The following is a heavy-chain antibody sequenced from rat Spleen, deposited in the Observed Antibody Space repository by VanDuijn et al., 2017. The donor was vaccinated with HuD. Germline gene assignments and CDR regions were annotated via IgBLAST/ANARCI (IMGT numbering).Heavy chain of an antibody. CDR2: ISYDGSGT. J-gene: IGHJ3*01. Sequence: EVQLVESGGGLVQPGRSMKVSCAALGFTFSNYYMAWVRQAPTKGLEWVATISYDGSGTYYRDSVKGRFTVSRNNAKTTLYLEMDSLRSEDTATYYCATGPRILRIDWFTYWGQGTLVTVSS. CDR3: ATGPRILRIDWFTY. CDR1: GFTFSNYY. V-gene: IGHV5-29*01. D-gene: IGHD1-6*01.